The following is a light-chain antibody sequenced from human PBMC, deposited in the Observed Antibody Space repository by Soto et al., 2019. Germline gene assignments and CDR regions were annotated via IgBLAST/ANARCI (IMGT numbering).Light chain of an antibody. CDR2: DAS. J-gene: IGKJ2*01. CDR1: QSISSW. Sequence: DIQMTQSPSTLSASVGDRVTITCRASQSISSWLAWYQQRPGKAPKLLIYDASSLESGVPSRVSGSGSGTEFTLTSSSLQPDDFATYYCQQYNSYSPTFGQGTKLEIK. V-gene: IGKV1-5*01. CDR3: QQYNSYSPT.